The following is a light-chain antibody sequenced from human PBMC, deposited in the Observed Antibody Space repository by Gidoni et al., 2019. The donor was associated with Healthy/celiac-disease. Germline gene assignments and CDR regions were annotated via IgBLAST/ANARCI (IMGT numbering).Light chain of an antibody. V-gene: IGKV3-20*01. J-gene: IGKJ1*01. CDR2: GAS. Sequence: IVLTQSPGTLSLSPGERATLSCRASQSVSSSYIAWYQQKPGQAPRLLNYGASSRATGIPDRFSGSGSGTDFTLTISRLEPEDFAVYYCQQYSSSQRTFGQXTKVEIK. CDR3: QQYSSSQRT. CDR1: QSVSSSY.